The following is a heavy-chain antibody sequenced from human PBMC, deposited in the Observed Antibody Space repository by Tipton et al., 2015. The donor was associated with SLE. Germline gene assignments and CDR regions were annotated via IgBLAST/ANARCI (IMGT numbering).Heavy chain of an antibody. CDR3: ARYYCTTTRCYYFDY. V-gene: IGHV4-59*11. CDR2: LYYTGIT. Sequence: TLSLTCTVSGDTISDHYWSWIRQPPGRGLEWIGYLYYTGITDYNPSLKSRVTISVDTSKNQFSLKLRSVTAADTAVYFCARYYCTTTRCYYFDYWGRGTLVTVSS. CDR1: GDTISDHY. D-gene: IGHD2-2*01. J-gene: IGHJ4*02.